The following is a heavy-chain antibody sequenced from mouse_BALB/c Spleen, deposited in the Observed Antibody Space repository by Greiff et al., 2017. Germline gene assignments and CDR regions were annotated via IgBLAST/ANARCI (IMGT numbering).Heavy chain of an antibody. V-gene: IGHV2-9-2*01. J-gene: IGHJ4*01. CDR1: GFSLTSYD. CDR2: IWTGGGT. CDR3: VRGGGNYGRGLYAMDY. Sequence: QVQLKQSGPGLVAPSQSLSITCTVSGFSLTSYDISWIRQPPGKGLEWLGVIWTGGGTNYNSAFMSRLSISKDNSKSQVFLKMNSLQTDDTAIYYCVRGGGNYGRGLYAMDYWGQGTSVTVSS. D-gene: IGHD1-1*01.